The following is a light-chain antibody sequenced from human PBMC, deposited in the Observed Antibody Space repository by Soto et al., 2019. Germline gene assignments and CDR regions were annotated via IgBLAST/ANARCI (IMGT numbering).Light chain of an antibody. J-gene: IGKJ3*01. CDR3: QQYDNLPLT. Sequence: ETVMTQSPATLSVSPGERASLPCRASQSFSSNLAWYQQKPGRAPRILIFGASSRAAGVPDRFSGSGSGTDFTLTINSLQSEDFAAYFCQQYDNLPLTFGPGTKVDI. V-gene: IGKV3-15*01. CDR1: QSFSSN. CDR2: GAS.